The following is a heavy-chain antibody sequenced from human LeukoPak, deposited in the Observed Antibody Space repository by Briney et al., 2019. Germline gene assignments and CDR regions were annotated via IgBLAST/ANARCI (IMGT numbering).Heavy chain of an antibody. J-gene: IGHJ4*02. CDR3: ARETMVRGVIITATAVDY. Sequence: ASVKVSCKASGYTFTSYGVSWVRQAPGQGLEWMGWISAYNGNTNYAQKLQGRVTMTTDTSTSTAYMELRSLRSDDTAVYYCARETMVRGVIITATAVDYWGQGTLVTVSS. D-gene: IGHD3-10*01. CDR2: ISAYNGNT. CDR1: GYTFTSYG. V-gene: IGHV1-18*01.